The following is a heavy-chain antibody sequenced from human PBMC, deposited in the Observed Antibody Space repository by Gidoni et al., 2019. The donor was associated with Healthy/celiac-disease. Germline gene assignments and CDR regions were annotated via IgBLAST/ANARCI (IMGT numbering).Heavy chain of an antibody. CDR1: GGSISSGDYY. D-gene: IGHD3-3*01. CDR3: ARGYSDDFWSGYQGWFDP. Sequence: HVHLQESGPAVVKPPQTLSLTCTVSGGSISSGDYYWSWIRQPPGKGLEWIGYIYYSRSTYYNPSLKSRVTISVDTSKNQFSLKLSSVTAADTAVYYCARGYSDDFWSGYQGWFDPWGQGTLVTVSS. V-gene: IGHV4-30-4*01. CDR2: IYYSRST. J-gene: IGHJ5*02.